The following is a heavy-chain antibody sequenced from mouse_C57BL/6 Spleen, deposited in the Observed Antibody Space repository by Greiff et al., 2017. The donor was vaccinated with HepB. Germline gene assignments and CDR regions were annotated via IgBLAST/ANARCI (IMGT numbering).Heavy chain of an antibody. Sequence: VQLQQSGAELARPGASVKMSCKASGYTFTSYTMHWVKQRPGQGLEWIGYINPSSGYTKYNQKFKDKATLTADKSSSTAYMQLSSLTSEDSAVYYCARSGDGYSYAMDYWGQGTSVTVSS. D-gene: IGHD2-3*01. J-gene: IGHJ4*01. CDR3: ARSGDGYSYAMDY. CDR2: INPSSGYT. V-gene: IGHV1-4*01. CDR1: GYTFTSYT.